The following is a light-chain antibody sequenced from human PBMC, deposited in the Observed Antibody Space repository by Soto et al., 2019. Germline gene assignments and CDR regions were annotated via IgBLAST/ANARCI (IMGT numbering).Light chain of an antibody. CDR1: QSVSSSY. CDR3: QQYDSSPDT. J-gene: IGKJ2*01. CDR2: GAS. V-gene: IGKV3-20*01. Sequence: EIVLTQSPGTLSLSPGERVTLSCRASQSVSSSYLAWYQQKPGQAPRLLIYGASSRATGIPDRFSGSGSGTDFTLTISRLEPEDFAVYYCQQYDSSPDTFGQGTKLEIK.